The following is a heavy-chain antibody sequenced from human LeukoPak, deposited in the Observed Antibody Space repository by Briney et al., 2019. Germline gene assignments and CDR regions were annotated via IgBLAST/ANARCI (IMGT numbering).Heavy chain of an antibody. J-gene: IGHJ4*02. V-gene: IGHV3-30*04. CDR2: ISYDGSNK. CDR1: GFTFSSYA. D-gene: IGHD1-26*01. CDR3: ASGERERRFDY. Sequence: GGSLRVSCAASGFTFSSYAMHWVRQAPGKGLEWVAVISYDGSNKYYADSVKGRFTISRDNSKNTLYLQMNSLRAEDTAVYYCASGERERRFDYWGQGTLVTVSS.